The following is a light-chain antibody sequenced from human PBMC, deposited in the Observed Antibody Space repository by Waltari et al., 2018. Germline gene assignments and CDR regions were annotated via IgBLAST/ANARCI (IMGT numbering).Light chain of an antibody. CDR3: QQRSKWPIT. J-gene: IGKJ5*01. CDR1: QSVSSS. Sequence: EIVLTQSPATLSLSPGERATLSCRASQSVSSSLGWYQQRPGQAPRLLIYDASSRATGIPARFSGSGSGIDFTLTISSLEPEDFAVYYCQQRSKWPITFGQGTRLEIK. V-gene: IGKV3-11*01. CDR2: DAS.